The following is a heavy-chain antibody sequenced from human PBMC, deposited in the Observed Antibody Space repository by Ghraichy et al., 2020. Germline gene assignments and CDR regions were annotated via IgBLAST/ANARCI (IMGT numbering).Heavy chain of an antibody. CDR2: IYYSGST. V-gene: IGHV4-61*01. D-gene: IGHD3-16*02. CDR1: GGSVSSGSYY. Sequence: SETLSLTCTVSGGSVSSGSYYWSWIRQPPGKGLEWIGYIYYSGSTNYNPSLKSRVTISVDTSKNQFSLKLSSVTAADTAVYYCARDTKYRALDYWGQGTLVTVSS. CDR3: ARDTKYRALDY. J-gene: IGHJ4*02.